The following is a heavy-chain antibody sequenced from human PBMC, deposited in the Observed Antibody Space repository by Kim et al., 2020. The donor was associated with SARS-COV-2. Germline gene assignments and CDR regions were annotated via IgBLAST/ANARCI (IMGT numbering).Heavy chain of an antibody. D-gene: IGHD6-19*01. CDR2: INHSGST. J-gene: IGHJ3*02. CDR3: SRGMTDYSSGWNAFDI. Sequence: SETLSLTCAVYGGSFSGYYWSWIRQPPGKGLEWIGAINHSGSTNYNPSLKSRVTISVDTSKNQFSLKLSTVTAADTAVYYCSRGMTDYSSGWNAFDIWGQGTMVTVSS. V-gene: IGHV4-34*01. CDR1: GGSFSGYY.